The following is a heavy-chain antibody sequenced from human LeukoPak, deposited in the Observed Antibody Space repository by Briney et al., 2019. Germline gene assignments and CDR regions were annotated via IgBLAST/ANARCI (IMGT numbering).Heavy chain of an antibody. CDR3: AKDRGIAVDGSFDY. CDR1: GFTFGDYA. D-gene: IGHD6-19*01. CDR2: ISGSGGST. J-gene: IGHJ4*02. Sequence: GGSLRLSCAASGFTFGDYAMNWVRQAPGKGLEWASTISGSGGSTYYAGSVKGRFTISRDNSKNTLYLQMNSLRAEDTAVYYCAKDRGIAVDGSFDYWGQGTLVTVSS. V-gene: IGHV3-23*01.